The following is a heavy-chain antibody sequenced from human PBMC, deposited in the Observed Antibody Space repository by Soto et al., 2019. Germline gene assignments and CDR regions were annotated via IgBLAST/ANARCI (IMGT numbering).Heavy chain of an antibody. V-gene: IGHV3-30*18. D-gene: IGHD3-3*01. CDR3: AKEDPYDFWSGYSGRAHFDY. CDR1: GFTFSSYG. J-gene: IGHJ4*02. CDR2: ISYDGSNR. Sequence: GGSLRLSCAASGFTFSSYGMHWVRQAPGKGLEWVAVISYDGSNRYYADSVKGRFTISRDNSKNTLYLQMNSLRAEDTAVYYCAKEDPYDFWSGYSGRAHFDYWGQGTLVTVSS.